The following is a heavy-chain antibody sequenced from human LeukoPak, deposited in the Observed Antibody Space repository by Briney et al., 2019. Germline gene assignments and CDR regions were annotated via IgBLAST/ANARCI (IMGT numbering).Heavy chain of an antibody. CDR1: GFSLSNYI. CDR2: VSSSGSYT. D-gene: IGHD5-12*01. J-gene: IGHJ4*02. V-gene: IGHV3-23*01. CDR3: AKHRGSSGADARPAEY. Sequence: GGSLRLSCVASGFSLSNYIMGWVRQAPGKGLEWVSTVSSSGSYTYYTDSVKGRFTISRDNSKNMVYLEVNSLRAEDTAVYYCAKHRGSSGADARPAEYWGQGTLVTVSS.